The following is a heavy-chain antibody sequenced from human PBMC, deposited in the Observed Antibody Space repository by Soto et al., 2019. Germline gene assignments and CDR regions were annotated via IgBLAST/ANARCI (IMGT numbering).Heavy chain of an antibody. J-gene: IGHJ5*02. V-gene: IGHV1-69*13. CDR3: AGNYDFWSGPSNYNWFDP. D-gene: IGHD3-3*01. CDR2: IIPIFGTA. CDR1: GGTFSSYA. Sequence: GASVKVSCKASGGTFSSYAISWVRQAPGQRLEWMGGIIPIFGTANYAQKFQGRVTITADESTSTAYMELSSLRSEDTAVYYCAGNYDFWSGPSNYNWFDPWGQGTLVTVSS.